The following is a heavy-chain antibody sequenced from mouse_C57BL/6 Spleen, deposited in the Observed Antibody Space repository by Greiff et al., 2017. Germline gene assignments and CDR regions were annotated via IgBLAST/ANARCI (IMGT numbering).Heavy chain of an antibody. V-gene: IGHV1-26*01. CDR1: GYTFTDYY. CDR3: ARNWDYVDY. D-gene: IGHD4-1*01. J-gene: IGHJ2*01. Sequence: VQLQQSGPELVKPGASVKISCKASGYTFTDYYMNWVKQSHGKSLEWIGDINPNNGGTSYNQKFKGKATLTVDKSSSTAYMELRSLTSEDSAVYYCARNWDYVDYWGQGTTLTVSS. CDR2: INPNNGGT.